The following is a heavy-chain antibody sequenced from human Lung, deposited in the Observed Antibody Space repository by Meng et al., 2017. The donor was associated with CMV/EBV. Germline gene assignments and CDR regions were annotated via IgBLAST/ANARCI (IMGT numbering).Heavy chain of an antibody. V-gene: IGHV3-73*01. Sequence: GEXXKISCAASGFTFSDSAMYWVRQASGKGLEWVGRIRSKASNYATTYAASVEGRFTISRDDSKNMVYREMNSLKIEDTALYYCCRPTAVASSPTDYWGQGTXVTVSS. CDR1: GFTFSDSA. J-gene: IGHJ4*02. CDR3: CRPTAVASSPTDY. D-gene: IGHD6-19*01. CDR2: IRSKASNYAT.